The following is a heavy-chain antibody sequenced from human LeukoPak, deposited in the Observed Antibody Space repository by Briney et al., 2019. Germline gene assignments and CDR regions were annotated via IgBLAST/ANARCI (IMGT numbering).Heavy chain of an antibody. V-gene: IGHV1-58*01. Sequence: SVKVSCKASGFTSTNFAVQWVRQARGQRLEWIGWIIVGSGATKCAQDFQERVTITRDLPTSTLYMELRSLTSEDTAVYYCAADLSNPRMGASYLDSWGQGTLVTVSS. CDR3: AADLSNPRMGASYLDS. D-gene: IGHD3-16*01. CDR1: GFTSTNFA. J-gene: IGHJ4*02. CDR2: IIVGSGAT.